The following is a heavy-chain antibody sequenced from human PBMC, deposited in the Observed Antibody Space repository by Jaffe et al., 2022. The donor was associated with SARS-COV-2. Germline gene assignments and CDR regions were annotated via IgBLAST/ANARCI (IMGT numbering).Heavy chain of an antibody. J-gene: IGHJ6*02. D-gene: IGHD1-7*01. CDR1: GGSISSGGYS. CDR2: IYHSGST. V-gene: IGHV4-30-2*01. CDR3: ARAAGEITGTGRGYGMDV. Sequence: QLQLQESGSGLVKPSQTLSLTCAVSGGSISSGGYSWSWIRQPPGKGLEWIGYIYHSGSTYYNPSLKSRVTISVDRSKNQFSLKLSSVTAADTAVYYCARAAGEITGTGRGYGMDVWGQGTTVTVSS.